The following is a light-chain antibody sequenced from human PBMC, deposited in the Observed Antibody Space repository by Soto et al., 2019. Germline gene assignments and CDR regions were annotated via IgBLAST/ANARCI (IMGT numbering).Light chain of an antibody. CDR3: QQYYRSCT. CDR1: QSVTDW. Sequence: DIQLTQSPSTLSASVGDRVTITCRASQSVTDWLAWYQQKPGKAPKLLIYDASSLQSGVPSRFSGSGSGTEFPLTISSLQPDDFATYSCQQYYRSCTFGQGTKVEIK. J-gene: IGKJ2*02. V-gene: IGKV1-5*01. CDR2: DAS.